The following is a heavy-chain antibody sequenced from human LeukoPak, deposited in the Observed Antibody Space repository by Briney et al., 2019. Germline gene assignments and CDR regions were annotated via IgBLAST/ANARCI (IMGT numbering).Heavy chain of an antibody. CDR2: INTNTGNP. CDR1: GYTFTSYA. D-gene: IGHD4-17*01. Sequence: GASVKVSCKASGYTFTSYAMNWVRQAPGQGLEWMGWINTNTGNPTYAQGFTGRFVFSLDTSVSTAYLQISSLKAEDTAVYYCATGTLDDYGDYGEDPYYFDYWGQGTLVTVSS. J-gene: IGHJ4*02. CDR3: ATGTLDDYGDYGEDPYYFDY. V-gene: IGHV7-4-1*02.